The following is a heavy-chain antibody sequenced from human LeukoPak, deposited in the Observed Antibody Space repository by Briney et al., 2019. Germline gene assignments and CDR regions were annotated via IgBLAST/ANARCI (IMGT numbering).Heavy chain of an antibody. CDR2: ISGSSSYI. D-gene: IGHD2-2*01. CDR1: GFTFSSYS. J-gene: IGHJ6*02. CDR3: AREDCSSTSCYEDYYYGMDV. V-gene: IGHV3-21*01. Sequence: PGGSLRLSCAASGFTFSSYSMNWVRQAPGRGLEWVSSISGSSSYIYYADSVKGRFTISRDNAKNSLYLQMNSLRAEDTAVYYCAREDCSSTSCYEDYYYGMDVWGQGTTVTVSS.